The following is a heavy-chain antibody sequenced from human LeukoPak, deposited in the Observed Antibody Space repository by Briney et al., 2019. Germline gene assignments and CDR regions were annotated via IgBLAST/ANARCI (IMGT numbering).Heavy chain of an antibody. J-gene: IGHJ3*02. Sequence: GGSLRLSCAASGFTFDDYAMHWVRQAPGKGLEWVSLINWDGDRRYYAESVKGRFTISRDNAKNSLYLQMNSLRAEDTAVYYCARLGSSSSSSRGAFDIWGQGTMVTVSS. V-gene: IGHV3-43D*03. CDR3: ARLGSSSSSSRGAFDI. D-gene: IGHD6-6*01. CDR1: GFTFDDYA. CDR2: INWDGDRR.